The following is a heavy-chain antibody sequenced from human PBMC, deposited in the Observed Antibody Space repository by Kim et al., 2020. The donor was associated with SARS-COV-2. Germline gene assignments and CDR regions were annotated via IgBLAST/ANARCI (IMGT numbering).Heavy chain of an antibody. CDR2: ISAYNGNT. CDR1: GYTFTSYG. CDR3: ARDILPRYDSSGYRDAFDI. V-gene: IGHV1-18*04. J-gene: IGHJ3*02. Sequence: ASVKVSCKASGYTFTSYGISWVRQAPGQGLEWMGWISAYNGNTNYAQKLQGRVTMTTDTSTSTAYMELRSLRSDDTAVYYCARDILPRYDSSGYRDAFDIWGQGTMVTVSS. D-gene: IGHD3-22*01.